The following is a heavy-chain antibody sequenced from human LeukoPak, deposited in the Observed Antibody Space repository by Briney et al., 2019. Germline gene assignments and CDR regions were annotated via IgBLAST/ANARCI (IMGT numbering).Heavy chain of an antibody. CDR3: AKDRSCSGSSCNVGS. J-gene: IGHJ3*01. D-gene: IGHD2-2*01. V-gene: IGHV3-23*01. CDR2: ISGSGGST. CDR1: GFTVSTYY. Sequence: GGSLRLSCAASGFTVSTYYMSWVRQAPGKGLEWVSAISGSGGSTYYADSVKGRFTISRDNSKNTLFLQMNSLRAEDTAVYYCAKDRSCSGSSCNVGSWGQGTMVTVSS.